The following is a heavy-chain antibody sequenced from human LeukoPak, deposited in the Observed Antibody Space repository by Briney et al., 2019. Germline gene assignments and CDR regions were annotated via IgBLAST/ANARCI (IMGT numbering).Heavy chain of an antibody. J-gene: IGHJ5*02. CDR1: GFTFSSYE. V-gene: IGHV3-48*03. CDR3: ARDAVVAATTFWFDP. CDR2: ISSSGSTI. Sequence: GGSLRLSCAASGFTFSSYEMSWVRQAPGKGLVWVSYISSSGSTIYYADSVKGRFTISRDNAKNSLYLQMNSLRAEDTAVYYCARDAVVAATTFWFDPWGQGTLVTVSS. D-gene: IGHD2-15*01.